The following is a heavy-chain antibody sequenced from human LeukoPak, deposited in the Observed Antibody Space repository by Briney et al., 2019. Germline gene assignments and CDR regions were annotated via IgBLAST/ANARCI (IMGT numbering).Heavy chain of an antibody. J-gene: IGHJ6*03. D-gene: IGHD3-10*01. CDR2: IYSGGST. Sequence: PGGSLRLSCVASGFTVSSNYMGWVRQAPGKGLEWVSVIYSGGSTYYADSVKGRFTISRDNPKNTLYLQMNSLRAEDTAVYYCASGSGSYRTPYYYMDVWGTGTTVTVSS. V-gene: IGHV3-53*01. CDR3: ASGSGSYRTPYYYMDV. CDR1: GFTVSSNY.